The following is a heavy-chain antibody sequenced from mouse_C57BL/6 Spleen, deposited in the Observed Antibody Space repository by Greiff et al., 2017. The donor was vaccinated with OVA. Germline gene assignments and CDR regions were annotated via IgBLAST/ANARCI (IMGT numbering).Heavy chain of an antibody. V-gene: IGHV1-42*01. J-gene: IGHJ2*01. CDR1: GYSFTGYY. Sequence: EVQLQHSGPELVKPGASVKISCTASGYSFTGYYMNWVKQSPEKSLEWIGEINPSTGGTTYNQKFKAKATLTVDKSSVTAYMQLKSVTSEDSAVYYCARTGGSLFDYWGQGTTLTVSS. CDR3: ARTGGSLFDY. D-gene: IGHD1-1*02. CDR2: INPSTGGT.